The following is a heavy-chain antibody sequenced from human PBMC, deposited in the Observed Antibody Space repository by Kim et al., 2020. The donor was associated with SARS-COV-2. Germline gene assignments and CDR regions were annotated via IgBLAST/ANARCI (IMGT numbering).Heavy chain of an antibody. V-gene: IGHV3-11*01. Sequence: ADSVKGRFTISRDNAKNSLYLQMNSLRAEDTAVYYCARGGGSYWAAYFDYWGQGTLVTVSS. D-gene: IGHD1-26*01. CDR3: ARGGGSYWAAYFDY. J-gene: IGHJ4*02.